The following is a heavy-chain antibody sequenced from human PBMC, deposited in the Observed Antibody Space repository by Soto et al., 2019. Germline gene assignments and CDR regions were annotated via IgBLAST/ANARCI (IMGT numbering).Heavy chain of an antibody. CDR3: ARDLLPTGATEDYFYYGMDV. D-gene: IGHD1-26*01. J-gene: IGHJ6*02. CDR2: ITSSATTI. Sequence: PWGSLRLSCAGSGFALSDYYMNWIRQAPGKGLEWVAYITSSATTIFYADSVKGRFTISRDNAKNSLYLQMSSLTAEDTAVYYCARDLLPTGATEDYFYYGMDVWGQGTTVTVS. V-gene: IGHV3-11*01. CDR1: GFALSDYY.